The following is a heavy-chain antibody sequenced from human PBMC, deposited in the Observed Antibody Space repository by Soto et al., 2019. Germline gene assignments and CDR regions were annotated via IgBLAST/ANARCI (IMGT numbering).Heavy chain of an antibody. D-gene: IGHD2-15*01. J-gene: IGHJ4*02. CDR3: AKVVTDY. Sequence: QVQLVESGGGVVQPGGPLRLSCAAPGLTFSDYIWHGVRQAPGKGLEWVAVISYDGFNKYNADAVKGRFTISRDNSNNSLYLQMNSLRPEDTAVYYCAKVVTDYWGQGTLVTVSS. V-gene: IGHV3-30-3*02. CDR2: ISYDGFNK. CDR1: GLTFSDYI.